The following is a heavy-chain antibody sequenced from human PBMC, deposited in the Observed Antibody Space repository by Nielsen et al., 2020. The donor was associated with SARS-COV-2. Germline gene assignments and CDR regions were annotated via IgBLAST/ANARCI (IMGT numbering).Heavy chain of an antibody. V-gene: IGHV3-30*03. D-gene: IGHD3-3*01. CDR2: KSYDGSNE. CDR3: ARDTLRFLEWLALHDAFDI. CDR1: GFRFSSYG. J-gene: IGHJ3*02. Sequence: GESLKISCAASGFRFSSYGMHWVRQAPGKGLEWVAVKSYDGSNEYYVDSVKGRFTISRDNSKNTLYLQMNSLRAEDTAVYYCARDTLRFLEWLALHDAFDIWGQGTMVTVSS.